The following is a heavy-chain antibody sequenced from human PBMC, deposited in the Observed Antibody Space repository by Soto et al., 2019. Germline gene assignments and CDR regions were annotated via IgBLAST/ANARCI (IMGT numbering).Heavy chain of an antibody. CDR1: GGSISSYY. Sequence: SETLSLTCTVSGGSISSYYWSWIRQPAGKGLEWIGRIYTSGSTNYNPSLKSRVTMSVDTSKNQFSLKLSSVTAADTAVYYCARDLPRPTTYYDFWSGYGGYYYGMDVWGQGTTVTVSS. CDR3: ARDLPRPTTYYDFWSGYGGYYYGMDV. J-gene: IGHJ6*02. CDR2: IYTSGST. D-gene: IGHD3-3*01. V-gene: IGHV4-4*07.